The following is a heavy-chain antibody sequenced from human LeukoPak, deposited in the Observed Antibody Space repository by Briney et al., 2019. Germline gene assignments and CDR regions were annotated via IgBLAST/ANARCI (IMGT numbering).Heavy chain of an antibody. Sequence: GRSLRLSCAASGFTFSSYGMHWVRQAPGKGLEWVAVIWYDGSNKYYADSVKGRFTIPRDNSKNTLYLQMNSLRAEDTAVYYCAREGNYYDSSGYYHDAFDIWGQGTMVTVSS. V-gene: IGHV3-33*01. J-gene: IGHJ3*02. CDR2: IWYDGSNK. CDR1: GFTFSSYG. D-gene: IGHD3-22*01. CDR3: AREGNYYDSSGYYHDAFDI.